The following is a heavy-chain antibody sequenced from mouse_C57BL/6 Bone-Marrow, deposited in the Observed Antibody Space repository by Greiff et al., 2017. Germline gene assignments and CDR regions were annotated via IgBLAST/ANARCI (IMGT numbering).Heavy chain of an antibody. CDR1: GFTFSSYA. Sequence: EVKLVESGGGLVKPGGSLKLSCAASGFTFSSYAMSWVRQTPEKRLEWVATISDGGSYTYYPDNVKGRFTISRDNAKNNLYLQMSHLKSEDTAMYYCARDGVWYFDVWGTGTTVTVSP. CDR3: ARDGVWYFDV. V-gene: IGHV5-4*01. CDR2: ISDGGSYT. J-gene: IGHJ1*03.